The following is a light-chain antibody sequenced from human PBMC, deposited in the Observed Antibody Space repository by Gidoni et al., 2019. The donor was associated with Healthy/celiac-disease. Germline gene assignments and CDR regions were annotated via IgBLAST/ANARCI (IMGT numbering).Light chain of an antibody. Sequence: EIVMTQSPATLSVSPGERATLSCRASQSVSRNLAWYQQKPGQAPRLLIYGASTRATGIPARFSGSGSGTEFTLTISSLQSEDFAVYYCQQYNNWPCSFXXXTKLEIK. CDR2: GAS. CDR1: QSVSRN. V-gene: IGKV3-15*01. J-gene: IGKJ2*04. CDR3: QQYNNWPCS.